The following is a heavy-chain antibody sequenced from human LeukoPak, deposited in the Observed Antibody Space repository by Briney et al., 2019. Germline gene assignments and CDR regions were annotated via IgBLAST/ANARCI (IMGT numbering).Heavy chain of an antibody. Sequence: PSETLSLTCTVSGGSISSSSYYWGWIRQPPGKGLEWIGSIYYSGSTYYNPSLKSRVTISVDTSKSQFSLKLSSVTAADTAVYYCARRNKLASIAVAGMDVWGKGTTVTVSS. V-gene: IGHV4-39*01. CDR1: GGSISSSSYY. D-gene: IGHD6-19*01. J-gene: IGHJ6*04. CDR2: IYYSGST. CDR3: ARRNKLASIAVAGMDV.